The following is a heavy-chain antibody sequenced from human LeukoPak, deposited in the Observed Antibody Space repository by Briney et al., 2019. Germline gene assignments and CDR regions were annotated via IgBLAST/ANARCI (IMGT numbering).Heavy chain of an antibody. CDR1: GHSLNYYH. V-gene: IGHV4-59*01. J-gene: IGHJ4*02. D-gene: IGHD1-14*01. Sequence: PSETLSLTCTVPGHSLNYYHWSWIRQHPGKAQVRLGNIYYSGTTTNYHPSLTSRVSISVDTSKKRCSLKLNSVTAADTALYYCARVDDSNPLEYWGQGTLVTVSS. CDR2: IYYSGTT. CDR3: ARVDDSNPLEY.